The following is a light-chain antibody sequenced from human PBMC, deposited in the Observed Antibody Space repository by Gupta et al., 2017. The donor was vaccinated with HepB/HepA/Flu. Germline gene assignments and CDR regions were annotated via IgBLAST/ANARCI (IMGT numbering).Light chain of an antibody. J-gene: IGLJ3*02. CDR2: KNT. Sequence: QSVLTQPPSASGTPGQRVAISCSGSSSNIGINYVFWYQQLPGTAPKLLIYKNTQRPSGVPDRFSGSKSGTSASLAISGLRSGDEADYYCATWDDSLSGWVFGGGTKLTVL. CDR3: ATWDDSLSGWV. V-gene: IGLV1-47*01. CDR1: SSNIGINY.